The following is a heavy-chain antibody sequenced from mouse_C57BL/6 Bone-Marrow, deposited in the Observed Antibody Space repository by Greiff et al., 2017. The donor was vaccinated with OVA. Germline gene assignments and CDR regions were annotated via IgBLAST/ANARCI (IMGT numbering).Heavy chain of an antibody. CDR2: IYPYNGVS. J-gene: IGHJ3*01. CDR1: GYSFTGYY. Sequence: EVHLVESGPELVKPGASVKISCKASGYSFTGYYMHWVKQSHGNILDWIGYIYPYNGVSSYNQKFKGKATLTVDKSSSTAYMELRSLTSEDSAVYYCARGGYSNYLAWFAYWGQGTLVTVSA. CDR3: ARGGYSNYLAWFAY. V-gene: IGHV1-31*01. D-gene: IGHD2-5*01.